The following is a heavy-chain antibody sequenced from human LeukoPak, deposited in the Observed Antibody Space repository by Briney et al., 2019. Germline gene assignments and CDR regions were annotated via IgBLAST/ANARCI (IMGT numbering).Heavy chain of an antibody. V-gene: IGHV3-48*01. Sequence: GGSLRLSCGASGFSFGSHSMNWLRQAPGKGLEWLSYISLSSSAIYYADSVKGRFTISRDNAKNSLYLQMDSLRVEDTAVYYCARDTVITLRSFDYWGQGTLVT. CDR2: ISLSSSAI. J-gene: IGHJ4*02. D-gene: IGHD3-16*01. CDR1: GFSFGSHS. CDR3: ARDTVITLRSFDY.